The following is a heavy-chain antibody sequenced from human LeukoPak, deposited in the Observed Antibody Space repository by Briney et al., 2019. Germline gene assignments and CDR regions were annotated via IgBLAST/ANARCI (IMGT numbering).Heavy chain of an antibody. CDR1: GFTFSSYS. J-gene: IGHJ4*02. CDR2: ISSSSCI. V-gene: IGHV3-21*01. D-gene: IGHD3-22*01. CDR3: ARGHSSGYYYDFDY. Sequence: GGSLRLSCAASGFTFSSYSMNWVRQAPGKGLEWVSSISSSSCIYYADSVKGRFTISRDNGTNSLYLQMNSLRAEETAVYYCARGHSSGYYYDFDYWGQGTLVTVSS.